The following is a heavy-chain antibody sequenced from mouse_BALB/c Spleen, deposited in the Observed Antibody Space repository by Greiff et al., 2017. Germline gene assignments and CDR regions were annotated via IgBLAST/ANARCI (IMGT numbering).Heavy chain of an antibody. CDR1: GFNIKDTY. D-gene: IGHD1-1*01. V-gene: IGHV14-3*02. CDR3: ARYYGSSHYYAMDY. CDR2: IDPANGNT. J-gene: IGHJ4*01. Sequence: DVQLQESGAELVKPGASVKLSCTASGFNIKDTYMHWVKQRPEQGLEWIGRIDPANGNTKYDPKFQGKATITADTSSNTAYLQLSSLTSEDTAVYYCARYYGSSHYYAMDYWGQGTSVTVSS.